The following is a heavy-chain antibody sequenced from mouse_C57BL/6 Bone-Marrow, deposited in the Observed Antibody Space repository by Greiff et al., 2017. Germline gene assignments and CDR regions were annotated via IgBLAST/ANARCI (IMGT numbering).Heavy chain of an antibody. V-gene: IGHV1-26*01. CDR3: ARGRGGNGADY. D-gene: IGHD1-1*02. CDR1: GYTFTDYY. J-gene: IGHJ2*01. Sequence: EVQLQQSGPELVKPGASVKISCKASGYTFTDYYMNWVKQSHGKSLEWIGDINPNNGGTSYNQKFKGKATLTVDKSSSTAYMELRSLTSEDSAVYYCARGRGGNGADYWGQGTTLTVSS. CDR2: INPNNGGT.